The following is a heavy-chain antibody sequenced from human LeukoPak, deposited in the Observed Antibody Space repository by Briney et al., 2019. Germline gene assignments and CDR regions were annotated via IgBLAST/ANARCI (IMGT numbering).Heavy chain of an antibody. D-gene: IGHD2-15*01. CDR2: IKSKTDGGTT. J-gene: IGHJ4*02. V-gene: IGHV3-15*01. Sequence: PGGSLRLSCAASGFTFNSAWMSWVRQAPGKGLEWVGRIKSKTDGGTTDYAAPVKGRFTISRDDPRNTLYLQMNSLKTEGTAVYYCTTDRAGAAATMSYWGQGTLVTVSS. CDR3: TTDRAGAAATMSY. CDR1: GFTFNSAW.